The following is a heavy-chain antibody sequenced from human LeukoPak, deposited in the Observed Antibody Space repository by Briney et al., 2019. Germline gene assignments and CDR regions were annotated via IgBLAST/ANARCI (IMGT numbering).Heavy chain of an antibody. J-gene: IGHJ4*02. V-gene: IGHV3-72*01. CDR1: GFTFSDHF. Sequence: GGFLRLSCAASGFTFSDHFLDWVRQAPGKGLEWVGRTRNKANSYITEYAASVKGRFIISRDDSKNSLYLQMSSLKTDDTAMYYCASIRGTFGYWGQGTLVTVSS. CDR2: TRNKANSYIT. CDR3: ASIRGTFGY. D-gene: IGHD1-26*01.